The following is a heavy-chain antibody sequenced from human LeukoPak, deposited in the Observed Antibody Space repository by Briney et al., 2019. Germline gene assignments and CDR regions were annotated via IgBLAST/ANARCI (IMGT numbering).Heavy chain of an antibody. V-gene: IGHV4-34*01. J-gene: IGHJ6*03. CDR1: GGPLSGHY. CDR3: ARGPRTGLRYSYFYMEV. D-gene: IGHD1-1*01. CDR2: INRSGSP. Sequence: SETLSLTCEGYGGPLSGHYWSWVRQTPGKGLEWIGEINRSGSPNSHASLKSRVSISLDTSKNAVSLKLTSVTAADTGVYYCARGPRTGLRYSYFYMEVWGTGTTVTVSS.